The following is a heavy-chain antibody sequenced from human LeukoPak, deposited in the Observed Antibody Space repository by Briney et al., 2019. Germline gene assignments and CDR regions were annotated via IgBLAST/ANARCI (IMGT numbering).Heavy chain of an antibody. J-gene: IGHJ5*02. Sequence: ASVKVSCKASGYTFTGYYMHWVRQAPGQGLEWMGWINLNSGGTNYAQKFQGRVTITRDTSISTAYMELSRLRSDDTAVYYCARERSYGDLAFDPWGQGTLVTVSS. D-gene: IGHD4-17*01. CDR1: GYTFTGYY. CDR2: INLNSGGT. CDR3: ARERSYGDLAFDP. V-gene: IGHV1-2*02.